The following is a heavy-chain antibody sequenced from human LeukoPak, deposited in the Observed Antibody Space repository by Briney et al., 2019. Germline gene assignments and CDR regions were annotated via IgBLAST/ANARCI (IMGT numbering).Heavy chain of an antibody. V-gene: IGHV1-2*02. CDR1: GYTFTGYY. Sequence: ASVKVSCKASGYTFTGYYMHCVRQAPGQGLEWMGWINPNSGGTNYAQKFQGRVTMTRDTSISTAYMELSRLRSDDTAVYYCARLYCGGDCLNDAFDIWGQGTMVTVSS. CDR2: INPNSGGT. CDR3: ARLYCGGDCLNDAFDI. J-gene: IGHJ3*02. D-gene: IGHD2-21*02.